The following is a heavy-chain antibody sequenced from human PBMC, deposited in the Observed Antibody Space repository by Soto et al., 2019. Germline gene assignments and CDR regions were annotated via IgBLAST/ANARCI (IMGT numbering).Heavy chain of an antibody. CDR2: ISAHNGNT. V-gene: IGHV1-18*01. Sequence: QVHLVQSGAEVKKPGASVKVSCKGSGYDFTTYGITWVRQAPGQGLEWMAWISAHNGNTDYAQKLQGRVTVTRDTSTSTAYMELRSLRSDDTAMYSWARGRYGDYWGQGALVTVSS. CDR1: GYDFTTYG. J-gene: IGHJ4*02. CDR3: ARGRYGDY. D-gene: IGHD1-1*01.